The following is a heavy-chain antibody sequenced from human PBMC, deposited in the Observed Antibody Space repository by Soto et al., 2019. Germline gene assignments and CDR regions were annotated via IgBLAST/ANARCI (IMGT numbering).Heavy chain of an antibody. CDR1: GFTFSSYW. J-gene: IGHJ1*01. Sequence: VNLAESGGGLVEPGRSLRLSCVASGFTFSSYWMHWVRQAPGKGLVWVSSISNDGSSTSYADPVKGRFTISRDNAKNTLYLQMNSLRAEDTAVYYCARLPNKSPQNWGQGTLVIVSP. CDR3: ARLPNKSPQN. CDR2: ISNDGSST. V-gene: IGHV3-74*01.